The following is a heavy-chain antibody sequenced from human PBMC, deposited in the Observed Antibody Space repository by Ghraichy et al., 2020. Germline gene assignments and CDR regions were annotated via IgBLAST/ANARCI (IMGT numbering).Heavy chain of an antibody. CDR2: IWSDGSHK. D-gene: IGHD6-19*01. CDR1: GFDFTTHA. J-gene: IGHJ4*02. CDR3: TRDPPGSGWSFDC. Sequence: GGSLRLSCAASGFDFTTHAMHWVRQAPGKGLEWVAMIWSDGSHKHYPDSVKGRFTISRDNSKDTVYLEINSLRAEDSAMYYCTRDPPGSGWSFDCWGQGSLVTGSS. V-gene: IGHV3-33*01.